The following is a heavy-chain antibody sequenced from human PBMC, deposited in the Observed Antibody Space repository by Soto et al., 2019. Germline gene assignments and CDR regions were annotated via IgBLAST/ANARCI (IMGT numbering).Heavy chain of an antibody. J-gene: IGHJ5*02. Sequence: EVQLLESGGGLVQPGGSLRLSCAASGFTFSSYAMSWVRQAPGKGLEWVSAISGSGGSTYYADSVKGRFTISRDNSKNTLYLQMNSLRAEDTAVYYCAKSPGIAAAGTNFRFDPWGQGTLVTVSS. CDR1: GFTFSSYA. CDR2: ISGSGGST. V-gene: IGHV3-23*01. CDR3: AKSPGIAAAGTNFRFDP. D-gene: IGHD6-13*01.